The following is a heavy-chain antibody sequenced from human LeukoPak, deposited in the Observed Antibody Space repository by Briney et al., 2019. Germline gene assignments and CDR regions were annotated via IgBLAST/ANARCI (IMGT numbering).Heavy chain of an antibody. CDR2: IYASGST. V-gene: IGHV4-4*07. CDR1: GGSIRSQY. D-gene: IGHD6-13*01. J-gene: IGHJ4*02. CDR3: ARAVSSWPSFAS. Sequence: SETLSLTCTVSGGSIRSQYWSWIRQPAGRGLEWLGRIYASGSTNYSPSLKSRVTMSLDTSKNQFSLKLFSVTAADTPVYFCARAVSSWPSFASWGQGTQVTVSS.